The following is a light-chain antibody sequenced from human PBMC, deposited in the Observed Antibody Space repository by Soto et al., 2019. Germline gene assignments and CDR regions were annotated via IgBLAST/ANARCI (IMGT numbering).Light chain of an antibody. CDR1: QSVMNNY. CDR3: QQYGSTPLT. CDR2: DVS. V-gene: IGKV3-20*01. J-gene: IGKJ4*01. Sequence: EIVLTQSPGTLSSSPGERATLSCRSSQSVMNNYLAWYQQKPGQPPRFLIYDVSTRAAGIPDRFSGSGSGTDFTLTISRLEPEDFAVYYCQQYGSTPLTFGGGTKVEIE.